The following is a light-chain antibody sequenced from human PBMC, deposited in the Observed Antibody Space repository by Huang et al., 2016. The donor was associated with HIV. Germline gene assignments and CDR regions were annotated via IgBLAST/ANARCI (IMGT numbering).Light chain of an antibody. V-gene: IGKV2-28*01. CDR1: QSLRHRNGHNY. Sequence: DVVMTQSPLSLPVPPGVPASVSCRSSQSLRHRNGHNYLDWYLQKPGQSPQLLIHLGSSRASGVPDRFSGGGSGTDFSLNISRVEAEDAGIYYCMEALQTPYTFGQGTKLEIK. J-gene: IGKJ2*01. CDR3: MEALQTPYT. CDR2: LGS.